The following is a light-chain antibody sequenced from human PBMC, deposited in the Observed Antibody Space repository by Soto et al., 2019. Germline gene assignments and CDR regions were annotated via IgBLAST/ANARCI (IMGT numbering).Light chain of an antibody. CDR1: QSISSY. Sequence: DIQMTQSPSSLSASVGDRVTITCRASQSISSYLNWYQQKPGKAPKLLIYAASSLQSGVPSRFSGSGSGTDFTLTISSLQPEDFATYYCQKSYGLGQGTRLEIK. CDR3: QKSYG. J-gene: IGKJ5*01. V-gene: IGKV1-39*01. CDR2: AAS.